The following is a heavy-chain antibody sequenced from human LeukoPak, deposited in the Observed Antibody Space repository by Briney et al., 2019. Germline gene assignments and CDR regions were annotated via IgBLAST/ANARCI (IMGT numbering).Heavy chain of an antibody. CDR3: ARLQGDSTAIFDY. V-gene: IGHV4-59*11. D-gene: IGHD2-21*01. CDR2: VYYSGET. J-gene: IGHJ4*02. CDR1: GGSISDHY. Sequence: SETLSLTCTVSGGSISDHYWSWIRQPPAKGLEWVGYVYYSGETNYNPSLKSRVTISVDTSKNQFSLKLTSVTAADTAVYYCARLQGDSTAIFDYWGQGILVSVSS.